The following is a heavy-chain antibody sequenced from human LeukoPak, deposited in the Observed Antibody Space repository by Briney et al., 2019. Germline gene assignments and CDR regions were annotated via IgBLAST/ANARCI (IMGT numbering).Heavy chain of an antibody. J-gene: IGHJ6*03. V-gene: IGHV3-23*01. Sequence: GGSLRLSCAASGFTFSSNAMSWVRQAPGKGLEWVSAISGSGGSTYYADSAKGRFTISRDNSKNTLYLQMNSLRAEDTAVYYCAKQEGYCSSTSCYWGYYYYYMDVWGKGTTVTVSS. CDR3: AKQEGYCSSTSCYWGYYYYYMDV. D-gene: IGHD2-2*01. CDR2: ISGSGGST. CDR1: GFTFSSNA.